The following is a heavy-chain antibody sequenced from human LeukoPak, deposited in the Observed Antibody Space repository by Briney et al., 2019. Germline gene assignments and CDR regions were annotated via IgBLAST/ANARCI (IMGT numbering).Heavy chain of an antibody. Sequence: WGSLRLSCAASGFTFSDSAMHWVRQASGQGLEWVGRIRTKPRSYAKAYGESVKGRLTISRDDSKNTAYLQMNSLKTEDTAVYYCTRSSDFDCSSINCRNWFDRWGQGTLVTVSS. V-gene: IGHV3-73*01. J-gene: IGHJ5*02. CDR1: GFTFSDSA. CDR2: IRTKPRSYAK. CDR3: TRSSDFDCSSINCRNWFDR. D-gene: IGHD2-2*01.